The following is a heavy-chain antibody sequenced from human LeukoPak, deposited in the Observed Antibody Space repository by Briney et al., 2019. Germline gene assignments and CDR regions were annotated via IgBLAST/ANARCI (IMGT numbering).Heavy chain of an antibody. J-gene: IGHJ3*02. V-gene: IGHV5-51*01. CDR3: ASNYYDSSGPVDAFDI. CDR1: GYSFTSYW. D-gene: IGHD3-22*01. CDR2: IYPGDSDT. Sequence: GESLQISCKGSGYSFTSYWIGRVRQMPGKGLEWMGIIYPGDSDTRYSPSFQGQVTISADKSISTAYLQWSSLKASDTAMYYCASNYYDSSGPVDAFDIWGQGTMVTVSS.